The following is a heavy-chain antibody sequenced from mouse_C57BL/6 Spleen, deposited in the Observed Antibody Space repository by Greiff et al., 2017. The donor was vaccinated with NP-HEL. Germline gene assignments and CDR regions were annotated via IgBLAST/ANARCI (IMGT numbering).Heavy chain of an antibody. CDR1: GYTFTSYW. V-gene: IGHV1-69*01. J-gene: IGHJ2*01. CDR3: ARKGSYCDY. CDR2: IDPSDSYT. Sequence: VQLKQPGAELVMPGASVKLSCKASGYTFTSYWMHWVKQRPGQGLEWIGEIDPSDSYTNYNQKFKGKSTLTVDKSSSTAYMQLSSLTSEDSAVYYCARKGSYCDYWGQGTTLTVSS.